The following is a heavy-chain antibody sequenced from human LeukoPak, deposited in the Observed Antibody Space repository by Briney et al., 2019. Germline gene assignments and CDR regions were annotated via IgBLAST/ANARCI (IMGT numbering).Heavy chain of an antibody. Sequence: SGGSLRLSCAASGFTFSSYWIHWVRQAPGKGLVWVSCISSDGSQTRYADSVKGRFTVSRDNAKNTLYLQMNSLRAEDTAVYYCARDTSMRSDYWGQGTLVTVSP. CDR3: ARDTSMRSDY. J-gene: IGHJ4*02. CDR2: ISSDGSQT. D-gene: IGHD2/OR15-2a*01. CDR1: GFTFSSYW. V-gene: IGHV3-74*01.